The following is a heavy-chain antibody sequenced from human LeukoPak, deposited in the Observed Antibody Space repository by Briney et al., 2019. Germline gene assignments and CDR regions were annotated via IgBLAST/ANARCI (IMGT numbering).Heavy chain of an antibody. CDR2: IYYSGTT. Sequence: SGTLSLTCTVSGDSISSSSYYWAWIRQPPGKGLEWIGSIYYSGTTYYSPSLKSRVTISVDMSKNQFSLKLTYVTAADTAVYYCARRRAGGNNYYFDFWGQGTLVTVSS. D-gene: IGHD2-15*01. J-gene: IGHJ4*02. V-gene: IGHV4-39*01. CDR3: ARRRAGGNNYYFDF. CDR1: GDSISSSSYY.